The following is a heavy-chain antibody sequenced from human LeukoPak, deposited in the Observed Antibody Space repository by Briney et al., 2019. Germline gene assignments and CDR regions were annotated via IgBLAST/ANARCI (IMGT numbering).Heavy chain of an antibody. V-gene: IGHV3-9*01. CDR2: ISWNSGSI. Sequence: HTGGCLRLSCAASGFTFDDYAMHWVRQAPGKGLEWVSGISWNSGSIGYADSVKGRFTISRDNAKNSLYLQMNSLRAEDTALYYCAKAGAAAGVHWGQGTLVTVSS. CDR3: AKAGAAAGVH. D-gene: IGHD6-13*01. CDR1: GFTFDDYA. J-gene: IGHJ4*02.